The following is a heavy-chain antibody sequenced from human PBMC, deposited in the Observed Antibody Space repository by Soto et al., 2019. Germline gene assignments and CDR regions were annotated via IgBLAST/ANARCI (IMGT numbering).Heavy chain of an antibody. Sequence: EVQLVESGGGLVKPGGSLRLSCAASGFTFSSYSMNWVRQAPGKGLEWVSSISSSSSYMYYADSVKGRFTISRDNAKNTLYLQMNSLRAEDTAVYYCAKNAEQDCIWGSYRYTGWFDPWGQGTLVTVSS. CDR2: ISSSSSYM. J-gene: IGHJ5*02. CDR1: GFTFSSYS. CDR3: AKNAEQDCIWGSYRYTGWFDP. D-gene: IGHD3-16*02. V-gene: IGHV3-21*04.